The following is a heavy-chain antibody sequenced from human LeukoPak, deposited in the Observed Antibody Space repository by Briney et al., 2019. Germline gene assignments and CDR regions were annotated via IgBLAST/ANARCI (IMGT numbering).Heavy chain of an antibody. CDR3: ARGVRVRGGYCSSTSCAYYFDY. J-gene: IGHJ4*02. CDR1: GYTFTSYD. D-gene: IGHD2-2*01. CDR2: MNPNSGNT. V-gene: IGHV1-8*03. Sequence: ASVKVSCKASGYTFTSYDINWVRQATGQGLEWMGWMNPNSGNTGYAQKFQGRVTITRNTSISTAYMELSSLRSEDTAVYYCARGVRVRGGYCSSTSCAYYFDYWGQGTLVTVSS.